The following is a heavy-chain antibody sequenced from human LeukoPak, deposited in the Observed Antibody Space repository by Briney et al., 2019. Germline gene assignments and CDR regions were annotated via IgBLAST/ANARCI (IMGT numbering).Heavy chain of an antibody. CDR1: GGSISSYY. CDR3: ARDLSRLTGLAY. D-gene: IGHD3-9*01. J-gene: IGHJ4*02. V-gene: IGHV4-59*01. Sequence: SETLSLTCTVSGGSISSYYWSWIRQPPGKGLQWIGYIYYSGSTTYNPSLKSRVTIPVDTSKNPFSLKLSSVTAADTAVYYCARDLSRLTGLAYWGQGTLVTVSS. CDR2: IYYSGST.